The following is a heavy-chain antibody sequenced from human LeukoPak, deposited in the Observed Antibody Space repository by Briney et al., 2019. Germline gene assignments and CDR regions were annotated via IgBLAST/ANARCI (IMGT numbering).Heavy chain of an antibody. D-gene: IGHD3-10*01. CDR1: GFTVSSNY. Sequence: PGGSLRLSCAASGFTVSSNYMSWVRQAPGKGLEWVSVIYSGGSTYYADSVKGRFTISRDNSKNTLYLQMNSLRAEDTAVYYCAREVYGSGGGVDYWGQGTLATVSS. CDR2: IYSGGST. V-gene: IGHV3-66*01. CDR3: AREVYGSGGGVDY. J-gene: IGHJ4*02.